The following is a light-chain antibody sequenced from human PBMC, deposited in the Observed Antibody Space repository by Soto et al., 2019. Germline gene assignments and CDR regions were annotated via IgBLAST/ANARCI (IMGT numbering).Light chain of an antibody. CDR1: QDISTS. CDR3: QQATSFPCA. J-gene: IGKJ1*01. CDR2: GAS. Sequence: DIQMTQSPSSVSASVGDRVVITCRASQDISTSLAWYQQKPGKAPELLIYGASRLQTGVPSRFSGGGSGTEFTITISSLQREDFEPYFCQQATSFPCAFGQGSRVEI. V-gene: IGKV1-12*02.